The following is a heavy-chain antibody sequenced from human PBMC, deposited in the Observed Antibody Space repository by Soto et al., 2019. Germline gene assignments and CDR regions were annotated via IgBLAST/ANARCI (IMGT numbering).Heavy chain of an antibody. D-gene: IGHD5-18*01. J-gene: IGHJ4*02. Sequence: LRLSCAASGFTFSSYAMSWVRQAPGKGLEWVSAISGSGGSTYYADSVKGRFTISRDNSKNTLYLQMNSLRAEDTAVYYCAKDRTDMVTGYFDYWGQGRLVTVSA. V-gene: IGHV3-23*01. CDR3: AKDRTDMVTGYFDY. CDR1: GFTFSSYA. CDR2: ISGSGGST.